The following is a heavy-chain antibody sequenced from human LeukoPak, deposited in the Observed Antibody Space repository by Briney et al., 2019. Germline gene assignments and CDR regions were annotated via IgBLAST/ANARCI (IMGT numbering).Heavy chain of an antibody. CDR1: GFTFSSYA. D-gene: IGHD3-22*01. V-gene: IGHV3-64*01. CDR2: ISSNGGST. J-gene: IGHJ6*03. CDR3: ARSSGYYSYYYYYMDV. Sequence: GGSLRLSCAASGFTFSSYAMHWVRQAPGKGLEYVPAISSNGGSTYYANSVKGRFTISRDNSKNTLYLQMGSLRAEDMAVYYCARSSGYYSYYYYYMDVRGKGATVTVSS.